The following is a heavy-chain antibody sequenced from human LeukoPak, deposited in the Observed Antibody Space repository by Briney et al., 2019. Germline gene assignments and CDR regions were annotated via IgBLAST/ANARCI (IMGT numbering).Heavy chain of an antibody. D-gene: IGHD2-21*02. CDR3: ARGPCGDDCFSYWYFDL. V-gene: IGHV3-33*01. CDR2: IWYDGTNK. CDR1: GFTFSNYG. Sequence: GGSLRLSCVASGFTFSNYGMQWVRQAPGKGLEWVAVIWYDGTNKYYVDSVKGRFTISRDNYKNTLYLQMDGLRVEDTAVYYCARGPCGDDCFSYWYFDLWGRGTLVTVSS. J-gene: IGHJ2*01.